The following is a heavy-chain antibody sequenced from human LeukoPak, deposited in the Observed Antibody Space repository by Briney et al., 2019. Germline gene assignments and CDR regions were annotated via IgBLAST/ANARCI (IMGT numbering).Heavy chain of an antibody. CDR2: TDWDDDK. V-gene: IGHV2-70*11. D-gene: IGHD5-24*01. CDR1: GFSLSTSGMC. J-gene: IGHJ4*02. Sequence: SGPTLVNPTQTLTLTCTFSGFSLSTSGMCVSWIRQPPGKALEWLARTDWDDDKYYSTSLKTRLTISKDTSKNQVVLTMTNMDPVDTATYYCARSRRDGYIDYYFDYWGQGTLVTVSS. CDR3: ARSRRDGYIDYYFDY.